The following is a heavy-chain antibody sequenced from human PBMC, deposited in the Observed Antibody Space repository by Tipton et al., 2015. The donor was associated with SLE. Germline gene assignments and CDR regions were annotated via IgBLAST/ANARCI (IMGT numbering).Heavy chain of an antibody. J-gene: IGHJ6*03. V-gene: IGHV4-61*02. CDR2: IHASGST. Sequence: TLPLTCTVSGGSLRSGSYHWSWIRQPAGKGLEWIGRIHASGSTHYNPSLKSRVSISVDTSKNQFSLNLSSVTAADTAVYYCARDGLGSFYMDVWGKGTTGTVAS. D-gene: IGHD1-14*01. CDR1: GGSLRSGSYH. CDR3: ARDGLGSFYMDV.